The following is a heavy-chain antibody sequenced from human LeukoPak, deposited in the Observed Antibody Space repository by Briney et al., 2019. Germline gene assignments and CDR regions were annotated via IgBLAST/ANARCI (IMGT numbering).Heavy chain of an antibody. CDR1: GGSISSYF. Sequence: PSETLSLTCTVSGGSISSYFWSWVRQPSGKGLEWIGYIYYSGSTNYNPSLKSRVTISVDTSKNQFSLKLASVTTADTAVYYCARDRWLGYWGQGTLVTVSS. CDR3: ARDRWLGY. V-gene: IGHV4-59*01. D-gene: IGHD5-12*01. CDR2: IYYSGST. J-gene: IGHJ4*02.